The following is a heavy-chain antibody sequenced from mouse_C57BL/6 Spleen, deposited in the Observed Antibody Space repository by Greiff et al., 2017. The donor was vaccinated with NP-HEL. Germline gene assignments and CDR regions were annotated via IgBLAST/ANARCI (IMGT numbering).Heavy chain of an antibody. CDR3: ARWGEYFDV. CDR1: GYTFTSYW. Sequence: QVQLKQPGAELVMPGASVKLSCKASGYTFTSYWMHWVKQRPGQGLEWIGEIDPSDSYTNYNQKFKGKSTLTVDKSSSTAYMQLSSLTSEDSAVYYCARWGEYFDVWGTGTTVTVSS. V-gene: IGHV1-69*01. CDR2: IDPSDSYT. J-gene: IGHJ1*03.